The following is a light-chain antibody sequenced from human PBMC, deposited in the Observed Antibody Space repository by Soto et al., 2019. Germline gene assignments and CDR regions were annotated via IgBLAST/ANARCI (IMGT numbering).Light chain of an antibody. V-gene: IGKV3-11*01. CDR1: QSFRGL. Sequence: EVVLTQSPVTLSLSPGERATLSCRASQSFRGLLAWYQQKPGQAPRLLIYGAYNRATGIPPRVSGSGSGTDFTLTISSLEPEDSAVYYCQQRHMWPITFGQGTRLEIK. J-gene: IGKJ5*01. CDR3: QQRHMWPIT. CDR2: GAY.